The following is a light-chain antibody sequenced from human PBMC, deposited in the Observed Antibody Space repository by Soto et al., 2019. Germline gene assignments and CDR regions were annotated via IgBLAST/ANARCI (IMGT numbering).Light chain of an antibody. CDR2: GAS. J-gene: IGKJ1*01. V-gene: IGKV3-20*01. CDR3: QQYSRSPRT. Sequence: GLTLSPGTLPLSQGEGATLSCRASQYLSSNSLAWYQQKRGQPPRLLIYGASSRATGIPERFSGSGSGTDFTLTISRLEPEDFAVYFCQQYSRSPRTFGQGTKVDVK. CDR1: QYLSSNS.